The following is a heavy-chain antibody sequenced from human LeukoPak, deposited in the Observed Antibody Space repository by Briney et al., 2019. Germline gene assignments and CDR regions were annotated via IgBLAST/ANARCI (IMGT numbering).Heavy chain of an antibody. J-gene: IGHJ4*02. V-gene: IGHV3-23*01. CDR3: AKDADFWSGSSWDY. D-gene: IGHD3-3*01. CDR2: ISGSGGST. Sequence: PGGSLRLSCAASGFTFSNYAMSWVRQAPGEGLEWVSAISGSGGSTYYADSVKGRFTISRDNSKNTLYLQMNSLRAEDTAVYYCAKDADFWSGSSWDYWGQGTLVTVSS. CDR1: GFTFSNYA.